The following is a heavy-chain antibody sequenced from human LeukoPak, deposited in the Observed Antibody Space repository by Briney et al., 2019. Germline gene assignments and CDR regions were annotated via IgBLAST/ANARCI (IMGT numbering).Heavy chain of an antibody. CDR3: ARESNVDTSIAY. CDR1: GFTFSTYW. D-gene: IGHD5-18*01. J-gene: IGHJ4*02. V-gene: IGHV3-7*03. Sequence: PGGSLRLSCTASGFTFSTYWMTWVRQAPGKGLEWVANIKEDGTEKKYVDSVKGRFTISRDNARKSLYLQMNSLRAEDTALYYCARESNVDTSIAYWGQGTLVTVSS. CDR2: IKEDGTEK.